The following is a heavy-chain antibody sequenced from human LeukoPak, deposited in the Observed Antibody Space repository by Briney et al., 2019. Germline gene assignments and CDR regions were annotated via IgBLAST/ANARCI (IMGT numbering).Heavy chain of an antibody. J-gene: IGHJ4*02. CDR3: ARPGAYYYDSSGYFFY. V-gene: IGHV4-39*07. CDR1: GGSISTSGSY. Sequence: SETLSLTCTVSGGSISTSGSYWGWVRQPPGKGLEWIGIIYHSGSTYYNPSLKSRVTISVDTSKNQFSLKLSSVTAADTAVYYCARPGAYYYDSSGYFFYWGQGTLVTVSS. CDR2: IYHSGST. D-gene: IGHD3-22*01.